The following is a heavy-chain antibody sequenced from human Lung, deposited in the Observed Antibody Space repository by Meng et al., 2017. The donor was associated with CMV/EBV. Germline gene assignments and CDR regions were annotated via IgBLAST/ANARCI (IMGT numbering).Heavy chain of an antibody. J-gene: IGHJ4*02. V-gene: IGHV5-51*01. CDR2: IYPVDSDV. Sequence: SXRLXSKVSGYMSNIYWIGCVRQKPGKVLEWMGVIYPVDSDVRYSTSFEGQVTISADKSTNTAYLQWSGLRGSDTAMYYCARQDWTYGHRAYYFDYWGQETXVTVAS. CDR1: GYMSNIYW. D-gene: IGHD3/OR15-3a*01. CDR3: ARQDWTYGHRAYYFDY.